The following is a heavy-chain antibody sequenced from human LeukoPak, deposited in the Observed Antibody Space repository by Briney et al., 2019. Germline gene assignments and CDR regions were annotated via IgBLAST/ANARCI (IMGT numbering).Heavy chain of an antibody. D-gene: IGHD5-18*01. CDR1: GFTFSSYS. Sequence: PGGSLRLSCAASGFTFSSYSMSWLRQAPGKGLEWVSAISGSGSSTYYSYSVKGRFTISRENSKNTLYLQMNSLRAEDTAVYYCAKGLDTARWGQGTLVTVSS. CDR2: ISGSGSST. CDR3: AKGLDTAR. J-gene: IGHJ4*02. V-gene: IGHV3-23*01.